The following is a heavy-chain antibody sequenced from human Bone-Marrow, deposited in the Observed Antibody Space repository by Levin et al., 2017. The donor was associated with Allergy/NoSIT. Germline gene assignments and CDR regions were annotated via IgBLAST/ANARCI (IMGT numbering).Heavy chain of an antibody. J-gene: IGHJ4*02. V-gene: IGHV4-61*01. D-gene: IGHD5-12*01. CDR2: IYYSGGT. Sequence: SETLSLTCTVSGGSVNSGPYYWSWIRQPPGKGLEWLAYIYYSGGTNYNPSLRSRLTISLDTSKNQFSLGLTSVTTADTAVYFCARGEYRAYDYNDFWGQGTLVTVSS. CDR3: ARGEYRAYDYNDF. CDR1: GGSVNSGPYY.